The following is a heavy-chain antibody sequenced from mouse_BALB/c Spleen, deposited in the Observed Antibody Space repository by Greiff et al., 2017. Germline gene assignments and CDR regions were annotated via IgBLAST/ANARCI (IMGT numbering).Heavy chain of an antibody. CDR1: GYSITSGYF. Sequence: DVKLVESGPGLVKPSQSLSLTCSVTGYSITSGYFWNWIRQFPGNKLEWMGYISYDGSNNYNPSLKNRISITRDTSKNQFFLKLNSVTTEDTATYYCARPNGNYLAWFAYWGQGTLVTVSA. J-gene: IGHJ3*01. D-gene: IGHD2-1*01. CDR2: ISYDGSN. V-gene: IGHV3-6*02. CDR3: ARPNGNYLAWFAY.